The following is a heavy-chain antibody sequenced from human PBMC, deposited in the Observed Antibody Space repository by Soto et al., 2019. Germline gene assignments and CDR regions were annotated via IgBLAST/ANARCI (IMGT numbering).Heavy chain of an antibody. CDR3: AKDSRAGPPDY. CDR1: GITFSSYG. Sequence: GGSLRLSCAASGITFSSYGMHWVRRAPGKGLEWVAVISYDGSNKYYADSVKGRFTISRDNSKNTLYLQMNSLRAEDTAVYYCAKDSRAGPPDYWGQGTLVTVSS. V-gene: IGHV3-30*18. J-gene: IGHJ4*02. CDR2: ISYDGSNK. D-gene: IGHD6-19*01.